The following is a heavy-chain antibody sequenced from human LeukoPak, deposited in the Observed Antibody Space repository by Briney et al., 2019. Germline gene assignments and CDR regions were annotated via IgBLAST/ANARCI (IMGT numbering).Heavy chain of an antibody. CDR3: ARDLDYSSGWYNLRAFDI. J-gene: IGHJ3*02. CDR2: INHSGST. D-gene: IGHD6-19*01. V-gene: IGHV4-34*01. Sequence: PSETLSLTCAVYGGSFSGYYWSWTRNPPGKGLRWMGEINHSGSTNYNPSLKSRVTISVDTSKNQFSLQLNSVTPEDTAVYYCARDLDYSSGWYNLRAFDIWGQGTMVTVSS. CDR1: GGSFSGYY.